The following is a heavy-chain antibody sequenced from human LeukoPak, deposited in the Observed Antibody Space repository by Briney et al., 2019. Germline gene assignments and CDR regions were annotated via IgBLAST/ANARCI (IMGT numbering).Heavy chain of an antibody. CDR1: GYIFTGYY. Sequence: ASVKVSCKASGYIFTGYYMHWVRQAPGQGLEWMGWISPNSGNTGYAQKFQGRVTVTRNTSISTAYMELSSLRSEDTAVYYCARATNPMVRGVSRDWGQGTLVTVSS. D-gene: IGHD3-10*01. CDR3: ARATNPMVRGVSRD. CDR2: ISPNSGNT. J-gene: IGHJ4*02. V-gene: IGHV1-8*02.